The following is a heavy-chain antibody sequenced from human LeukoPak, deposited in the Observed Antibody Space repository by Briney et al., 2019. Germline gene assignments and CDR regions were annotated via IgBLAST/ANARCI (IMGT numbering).Heavy chain of an antibody. CDR3: ARGTDDYGDLTPFDP. Sequence: GGSLRLSCAASGFTFSSYAMSWVRQAPGKGLEWVSVIYSGGSTYYADSVKGRFTISRDNSKNTLYLQMNSLRAEDTAVYYCARGTDDYGDLTPFDPWGQGTLVTVSS. V-gene: IGHV3-66*01. J-gene: IGHJ5*02. CDR2: IYSGGST. D-gene: IGHD4-17*01. CDR1: GFTFSSYA.